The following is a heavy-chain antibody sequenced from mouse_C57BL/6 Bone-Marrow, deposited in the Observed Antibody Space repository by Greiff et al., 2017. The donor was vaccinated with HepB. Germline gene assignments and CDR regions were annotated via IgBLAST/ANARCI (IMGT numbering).Heavy chain of an antibody. CDR2: IYPRSGNT. Sequence: QVQLQQSGAELARPGASVKLSCKAFGYTFTSYGISWVKQRTGQGLEWIGEIYPRSGNTYYNEKFKGKATLTADKSSSTAYMELRSLTSEDSAVYFCAGYYYGRDAMDYWGQGTSVTVSS. D-gene: IGHD1-1*01. V-gene: IGHV1-81*01. CDR1: GYTFTSYG. CDR3: AGYYYGRDAMDY. J-gene: IGHJ4*01.